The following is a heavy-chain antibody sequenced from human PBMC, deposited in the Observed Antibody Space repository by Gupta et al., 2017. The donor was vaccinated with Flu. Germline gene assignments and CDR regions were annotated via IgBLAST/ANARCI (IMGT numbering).Heavy chain of an antibody. CDR3: AKKHSSGYYLRGVSFDI. J-gene: IGHJ3*02. CDR2: ISGSGGST. Sequence: EVQLLESGGGLVQPGGSLRLSCAASGFTFSSYAMSWVRQAPGKGLEWVSAISGSGGSTYYADSVKGRFTISRDNSKNTLYLQMNSLRAEDTAVYYCAKKHSSGYYLRGVSFDIWGQGTMVTVSS. CDR1: GFTFSSYA. V-gene: IGHV3-23*01. D-gene: IGHD3-22*01.